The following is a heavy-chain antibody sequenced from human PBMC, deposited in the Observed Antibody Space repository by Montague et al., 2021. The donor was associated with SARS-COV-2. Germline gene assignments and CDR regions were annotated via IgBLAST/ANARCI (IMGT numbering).Heavy chain of an antibody. CDR3: ARGVSYGSGFLSE. CDR2: IYHTGTT. V-gene: IGHV4-31*03. J-gene: IGHJ4*02. Sequence: TLSLTCNVSGDSISGSRHFWNWICQHPGKRLAWIGYIYHTGTTHYRTSLKSRATLTVDISQNQFSLKLNSMTATDTAIYYCARGVSYGSGFLSEWGPGTLVIVSS. CDR1: GDSISGSRHF. D-gene: IGHD3-10*01.